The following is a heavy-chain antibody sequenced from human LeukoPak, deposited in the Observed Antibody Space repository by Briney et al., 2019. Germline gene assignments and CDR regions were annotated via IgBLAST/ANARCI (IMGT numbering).Heavy chain of an antibody. CDR2: IYHSGST. CDR1: GYSISSGYY. Sequence: SETLSLTCTVSGYSISSGYYWGWIRQPPGKGLEWIGSIYHSGSTYYNPSLKSRVTISVDTSKNQFSLKLSSVTAADTAVYYCARDTLFDAFDIWGQGTMVTVSS. J-gene: IGHJ3*02. CDR3: ARDTLFDAFDI. V-gene: IGHV4-38-2*02. D-gene: IGHD3-10*02.